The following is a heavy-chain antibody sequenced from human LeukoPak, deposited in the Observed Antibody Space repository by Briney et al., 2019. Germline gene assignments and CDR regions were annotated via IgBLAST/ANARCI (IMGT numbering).Heavy chain of an antibody. V-gene: IGHV4-59*01. CDR3: ARDRACSGGSCYPPDAFDI. D-gene: IGHD2-15*01. CDR1: GGSINNYY. CDR2: IYNSGST. J-gene: IGHJ3*02. Sequence: SETLSLTCTVSGGSINNYYWSWIRQAPGKGLEWIGYIYNSGSTSYNPSLKSRVTISADTSKNQFSLNLNSMTAADTAVYYCARDRACSGGSCYPPDAFDIWGQGTMVTVSS.